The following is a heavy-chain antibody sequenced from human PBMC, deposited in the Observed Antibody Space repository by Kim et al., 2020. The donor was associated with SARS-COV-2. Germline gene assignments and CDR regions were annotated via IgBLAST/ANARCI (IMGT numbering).Heavy chain of an antibody. CDR3: ARGCGTYGVIAVSIDY. J-gene: IGHJ4*02. CDR1: GGSISSSSYY. D-gene: IGHD6-19*01. CDR2: IYYSGST. V-gene: IGHV4-39*07. Sequence: SETLSLTCTVSGGSISSSSYYWGWIRQPPGKGLEWIGSIYYSGSTYYNPSLKSRVTISVDTSKNQFSLKLSSVTAADTAVYYCARGCGTYGVIAVSIDYWGQGTLVTVSS.